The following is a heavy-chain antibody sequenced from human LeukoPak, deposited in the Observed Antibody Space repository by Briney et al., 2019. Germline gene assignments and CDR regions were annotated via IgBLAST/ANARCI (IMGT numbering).Heavy chain of an antibody. CDR3: ATDQRGCWYVEELFWGFPPPLL. Sequence: GASVKVSCKASGYTFTDYYMHWVQQAPGKGLEWMGRVDPEDGETIYAEKFQGRVTITADTSTDTAYMELSSLRSEDTAVYYCATDQRGCWYVEELFWGFPPPLLWGQGTLVTVSS. CDR2: VDPEDGET. J-gene: IGHJ4*02. V-gene: IGHV1-69-2*01. CDR1: GYTFTDYY. D-gene: IGHD6-13*01.